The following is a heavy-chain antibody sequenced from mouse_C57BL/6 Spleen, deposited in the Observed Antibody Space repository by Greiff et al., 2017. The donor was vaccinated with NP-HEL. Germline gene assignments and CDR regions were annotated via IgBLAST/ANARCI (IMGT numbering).Heavy chain of an antibody. V-gene: IGHV5-9*01. D-gene: IGHD1-1*01. CDR1: GFTFSSYT. CDR3: ARHYYGSSTWFAD. CDR2: ISGGGGNT. J-gene: IGHJ3*01. Sequence: SGGGLVKPGGSLKLSCAASGFTFSSYTMSWVRQTPGKRLEWVATISGGGGNTYYPDSVKGRFTRSRDKAKNTLYMQMSSVGSEDTALYYCARHYYGSSTWFADWGQGTLVTVSA.